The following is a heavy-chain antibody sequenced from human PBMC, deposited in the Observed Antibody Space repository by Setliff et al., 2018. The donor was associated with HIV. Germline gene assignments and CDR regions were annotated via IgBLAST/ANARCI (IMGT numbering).Heavy chain of an antibody. CDR1: GGSIRSYY. V-gene: IGHV4-59*01. CDR2: MSFSANS. J-gene: IGHJ4*02. D-gene: IGHD3-10*01. Sequence: SETLSLTCTVSGGSIRSYYWSWIRQPPGKGLEWLGYMSFSANSNYNPSLKNRITISIDTSKNQFSLRLKSVTAADAAIYYCARGAGAFGAKLDSWGQGSLVTV. CDR3: ARGAGAFGAKLDS.